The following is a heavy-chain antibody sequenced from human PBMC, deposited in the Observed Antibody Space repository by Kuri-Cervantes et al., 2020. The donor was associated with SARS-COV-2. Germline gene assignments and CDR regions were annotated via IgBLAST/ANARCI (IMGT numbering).Heavy chain of an antibody. CDR2: MSINWGDT. D-gene: IGHD1-26*01. CDR3: VKDRTSRLVWGGAFDL. CDR1: GFTFSRYA. Sequence: GESLKISCSASGFTFSRYAMHWVRQAPGKGLEYVSAMSINWGDTYYADSVKGRCNIFRDNSKNTLYLQLNSLRAGDTAVYYCVKDRTSRLVWGGAFDLWGQGTLVTVSS. V-gene: IGHV3-64D*08. J-gene: IGHJ4*02.